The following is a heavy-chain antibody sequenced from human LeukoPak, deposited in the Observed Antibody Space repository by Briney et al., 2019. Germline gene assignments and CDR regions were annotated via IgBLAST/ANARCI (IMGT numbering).Heavy chain of an antibody. J-gene: IGHJ1*01. Sequence: SGPTLVKPTQTLTLTCTFSGFSLSTSGVGVGWIRQPPGKALEWLALISWDDDKRYSPSLKSRLTITKGTSKNQVVLTMTNMDPVDTATYYCAHRQSSSWYYYDTSGFYFPHWGQGVLVTVSS. D-gene: IGHD3-22*01. CDR3: AHRQSSSWYYYDTSGFYFPH. CDR2: ISWDDDK. V-gene: IGHV2-5*02. CDR1: GFSLSTSGVG.